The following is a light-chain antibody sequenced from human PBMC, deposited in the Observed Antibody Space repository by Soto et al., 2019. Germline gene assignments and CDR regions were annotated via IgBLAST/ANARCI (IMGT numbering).Light chain of an antibody. CDR3: XXXXXSSWT. CDR2: GAS. Sequence: EIVLTQSPGTLSLSPGERXTLXXXASQSVSSSYLAWYQQKPGQAPRLLIYGASSRATGIPDRFSGSGSGTDFTLTISRXEXXXXXXXXXXXXXXSSWTFGQGTKVEIK. V-gene: IGKV3-20*01. CDR1: QSVSSSY. J-gene: IGKJ1*01.